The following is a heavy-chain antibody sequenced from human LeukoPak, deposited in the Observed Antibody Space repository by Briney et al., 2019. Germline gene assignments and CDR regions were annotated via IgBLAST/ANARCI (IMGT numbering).Heavy chain of an antibody. D-gene: IGHD6-13*01. CDR3: ARDRGSSWSYYYYYMDV. CDR2: IRYDGSNK. V-gene: IGHV3-30*02. Sequence: GGSLRLSCAASGFTFSSYGMHWVRQAPGKGLEWVAFIRYDGSNKYYADSVKGRFTISRDNAKNSLYLQMNSLRAEDTALYYCARDRGSSWSYYYYYMDVWGKGTTVTISS. CDR1: GFTFSSYG. J-gene: IGHJ6*03.